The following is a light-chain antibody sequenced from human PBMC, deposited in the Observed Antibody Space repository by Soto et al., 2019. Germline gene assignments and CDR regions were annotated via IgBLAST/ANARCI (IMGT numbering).Light chain of an antibody. Sequence: QSVRTQPASVSGSPRQSISLSCTGTSSDVGGYNYVSWYQQHPGKAPKLMIYDVSNRPSGVSNRFSGSKSGNTASLTISGLQAEDEADYYCSSYTSSSTLYVFGTGTKVTVL. V-gene: IGLV2-14*01. CDR3: SSYTSSSTLYV. CDR1: SSDVGGYNY. J-gene: IGLJ1*01. CDR2: DVS.